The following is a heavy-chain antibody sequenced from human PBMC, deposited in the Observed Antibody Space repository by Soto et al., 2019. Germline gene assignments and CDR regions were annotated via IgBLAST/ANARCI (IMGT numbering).Heavy chain of an antibody. D-gene: IGHD3-22*01. Sequence: QVQLVQSGAEVKKPGSSVKVSCKASGGTFSSYTISWVRQAPGQGLEWMGRIIPILGIANYAQKFQGRVTITADKSTSTAYLELSSLRSEDTAVYYCARWSAYYYDSSGYLNYWGQGNLVTVSS. CDR1: GGTFSSYT. J-gene: IGHJ4*02. CDR2: IIPILGIA. CDR3: ARWSAYYYDSSGYLNY. V-gene: IGHV1-69*02.